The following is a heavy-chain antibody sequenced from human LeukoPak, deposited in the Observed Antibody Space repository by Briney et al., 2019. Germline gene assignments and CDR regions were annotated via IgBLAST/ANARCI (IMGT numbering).Heavy chain of an antibody. J-gene: IGHJ5*02. CDR1: GGSISSHY. V-gene: IGHV4-59*11. CDR2: IYYSGST. Sequence: SETLSLTCTVSGGSISSHYWSWIRQPPGKGLGWIGYIYYSGSTNYNPSLKSRVTISVDTSKNQFSLKLSSVTAADTAVYYCARETIWFDPWGQGTLVTVSS. CDR3: ARETIWFDP. D-gene: IGHD1-7*01.